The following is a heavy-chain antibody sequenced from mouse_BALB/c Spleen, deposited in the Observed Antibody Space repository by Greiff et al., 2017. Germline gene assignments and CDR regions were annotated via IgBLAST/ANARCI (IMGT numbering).Heavy chain of an antibody. D-gene: IGHD4-1*01. Sequence: EVQVVESGGGLVQPGGSLKLSCAASGFTFSSYTMSWVRQTPEKRLEWVAYISNGGGSTYYPDTVKGRFTISRDNAKNTLYLQMSSLKSEDTAMYYCARGDWGMDYWGQGTSVTVSS. CDR2: ISNGGGST. CDR1: GFTFSSYT. CDR3: ARGDWGMDY. J-gene: IGHJ4*01. V-gene: IGHV5-12-2*01.